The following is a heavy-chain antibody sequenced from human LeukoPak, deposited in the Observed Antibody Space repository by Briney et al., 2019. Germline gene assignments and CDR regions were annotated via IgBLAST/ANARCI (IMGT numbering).Heavy chain of an antibody. V-gene: IGHV1-2*02. J-gene: IGHJ5*02. D-gene: IGHD2-2*01. CDR3: ARDRYCSSTSCYGGYNWFDP. Sequence: EASVKVSCKASGYTFTGYYMHWVRQAPGQGLEWMGWINPNSGGTNYAQKFQGRVTMTRDTSISTAYMELSRLRSDDTAVYYCARDRYCSSTSCYGGYNWFDPWGQGTLVTVSS. CDR1: GYTFTGYY. CDR2: INPNSGGT.